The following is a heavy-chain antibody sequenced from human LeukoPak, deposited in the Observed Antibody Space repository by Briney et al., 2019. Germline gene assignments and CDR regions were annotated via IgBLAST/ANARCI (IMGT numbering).Heavy chain of an antibody. J-gene: IGHJ4*02. Sequence: PGGSLTLSCAASGFTFSSYNMNWVRQAPGKGLEWVSFISSSSSYIYYADSVKGRFTISRDNAKNSLYLQMNSLRAEDTAVYYCARAPGYRGFLDYWGQGTLVTVSS. CDR1: GFTFSSYN. V-gene: IGHV3-21*01. D-gene: IGHD6-13*01. CDR2: ISSSSSYI. CDR3: ARAPGYRGFLDY.